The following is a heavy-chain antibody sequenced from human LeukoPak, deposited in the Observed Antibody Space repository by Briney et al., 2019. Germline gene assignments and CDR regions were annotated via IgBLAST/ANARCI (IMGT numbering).Heavy chain of an antibody. CDR1: GGTFSSYT. V-gene: IGHV1-69*04. CDR2: IIPILGIA. J-gene: IGHJ4*02. CDR3: ARDVQTMTLLD. D-gene: IGHD3-22*01. Sequence: ASVKLSCNASGGTFSSYTNSWVRQAPGQGLEWMGRIIPILGIANYAQKFQGRVTITADISTSTAYMELSSLRSEDTAVYYCARDVQTMTLLDWGQGTLVTVSS.